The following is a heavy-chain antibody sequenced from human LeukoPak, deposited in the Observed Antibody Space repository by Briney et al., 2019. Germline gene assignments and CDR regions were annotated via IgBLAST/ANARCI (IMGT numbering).Heavy chain of an antibody. CDR3: ARELPREVTLDY. CDR1: EFDFFSYG. V-gene: IGHV3-74*01. Sequence: GGSLRLSCVASEFDFFSYGMQWVRQAPGKGLVWVSRIFSDGTTTSYANSVKGRFTISRDNAKNTLYLQMNSLRAEDTAVYYCARELPREVTLDYWGQGTLVTVSP. J-gene: IGHJ4*01. D-gene: IGHD2-21*02. CDR2: IFSDGTTT.